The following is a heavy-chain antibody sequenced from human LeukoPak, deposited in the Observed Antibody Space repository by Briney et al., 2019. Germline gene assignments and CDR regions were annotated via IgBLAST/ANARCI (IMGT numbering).Heavy chain of an antibody. CDR3: ARVGLDRRGYSGYEAFDY. Sequence: PGGSLRLSCAASGFTFSRYWMTWVRQAPGKGLEWVANIKQDGSEKYYVDSVKGRFTISRDNAKNSLYLQINSLRAEDTAVYYCARVGLDRRGYSGYEAFDYWGQGTLVTVSS. CDR1: GFTFSRYW. D-gene: IGHD5-12*01. V-gene: IGHV3-7*01. CDR2: IKQDGSEK. J-gene: IGHJ4*02.